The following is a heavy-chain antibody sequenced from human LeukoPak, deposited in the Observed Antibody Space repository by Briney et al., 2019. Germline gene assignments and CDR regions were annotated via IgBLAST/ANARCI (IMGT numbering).Heavy chain of an antibody. J-gene: IGHJ3*02. V-gene: IGHV4-39*01. CDR2: IYYSGST. D-gene: IGHD2-2*01. CDR1: GGSISSSSYY. CDR3: ARPVVPARDAFDI. Sequence: SETLSLICTVSGGSISSSSYYWGWIRQPPGKGLEWIGSIYYSGSTYYNPSLKCRVTISVDTSKNQFSLKLSSVTAADTAVYYCARPVVPARDAFDIWGQGTMVTVSS.